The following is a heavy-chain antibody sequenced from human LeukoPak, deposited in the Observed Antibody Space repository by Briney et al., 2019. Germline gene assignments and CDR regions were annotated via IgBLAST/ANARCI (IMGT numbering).Heavy chain of an antibody. Sequence: GRSLRLSCAASGFTFSSYAMHWVRQAPGKGLEWVAVISYDGSNKYYADSVKGRFTISRDNSKNTLYLQMNSLRAEDTVVYYCARDIPPQGITMVRGVIPPDYWGQGTLVTVSS. CDR1: GFTFSSYA. CDR2: ISYDGSNK. J-gene: IGHJ4*02. V-gene: IGHV3-30-3*01. CDR3: ARDIPPQGITMVRGVIPPDY. D-gene: IGHD3-10*01.